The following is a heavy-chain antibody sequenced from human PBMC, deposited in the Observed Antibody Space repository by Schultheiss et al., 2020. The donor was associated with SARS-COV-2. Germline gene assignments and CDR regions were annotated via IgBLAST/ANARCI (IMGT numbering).Heavy chain of an antibody. V-gene: IGHV3-30*03. CDR2: ISYDGSNK. J-gene: IGHJ6*02. CDR1: GFTFRSYG. CDR3: ARLRYYYYGMDV. Sequence: GGSLRLSCAGSGFTFRSYGVNWVRQAPGKGLEWVAVISYDGSNKYYADSVKGRFTISRDNAKNSLYLQMNSLRAEDTAVYYCARLRYYYYGMDVWGQGTTVTVSS. D-gene: IGHD3-16*01.